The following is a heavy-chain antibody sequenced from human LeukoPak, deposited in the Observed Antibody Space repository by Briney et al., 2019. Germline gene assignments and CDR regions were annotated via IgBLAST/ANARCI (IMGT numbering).Heavy chain of an antibody. D-gene: IGHD2-2*01. Sequence: GGSLRLSCAASGFTFNNYGMHWVRQAPGKGLEWVAVISYDGRNKHYPDSVKGRFTISRDISTDTLWLQMDSLRTEDTAVYYCAKGPLRGTAADIEYWGQGTLVTVSS. J-gene: IGHJ4*02. CDR3: AKGPLRGTAADIEY. V-gene: IGHV3-30*18. CDR1: GFTFNNYG. CDR2: ISYDGRNK.